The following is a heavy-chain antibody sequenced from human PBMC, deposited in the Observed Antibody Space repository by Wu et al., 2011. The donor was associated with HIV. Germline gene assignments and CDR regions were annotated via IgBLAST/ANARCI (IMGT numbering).Heavy chain of an antibody. CDR1: GYTFTDHY. J-gene: IGHJ4*02. CDR3: ARVARFRFSDSSGYYLGPGDY. V-gene: IGHV1-18*04. CDR2: ISAYNGNT. D-gene: IGHD3-22*01. Sequence: QVQLVQSGAEVKKPGASVKVSCKASGYTFTDHYIHWLRQAPGQGLEWMGWISAYNGNTNYAQKLQGRVTMTTDTSTSTAYMELRSLRSDDTAVYYCARVARFRFSDSSGYYLGPGDYWGQGTLVTVSS.